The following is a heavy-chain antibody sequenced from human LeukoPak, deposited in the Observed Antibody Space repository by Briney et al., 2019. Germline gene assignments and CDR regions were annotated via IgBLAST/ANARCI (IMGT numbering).Heavy chain of an antibody. Sequence: SETLSLTCTVSGGSISSSSYYWGWIRQPPGKGLEWIGSIYYSGSTYYNPSLKSRVTISVDTSKNQFSLKLSSVTAADTAVYYCARPRYYDFWSGPEGYYMDVWGKGTTVTVSS. J-gene: IGHJ6*03. CDR2: IYYSGST. CDR1: GGSISSSSYY. V-gene: IGHV4-39*01. CDR3: ARPRYYDFWSGPEGYYMDV. D-gene: IGHD3-3*01.